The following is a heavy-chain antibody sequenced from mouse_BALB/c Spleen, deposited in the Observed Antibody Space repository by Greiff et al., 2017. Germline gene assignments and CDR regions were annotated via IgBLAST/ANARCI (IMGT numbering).Heavy chain of an antibody. V-gene: IGHV5-15*02. CDR1: GFTFSDYG. D-gene: IGHD1-3*01. CDR2: ISNLAYSI. J-gene: IGHJ4*01. Sequence: EVMLVESGGGLVQPGGSRKLSCAASGFTFSDYGMAWVRQAPGKGPEWVAFISNLAYSIYYADTVTGRFTISRENAKNTLYLEMSSLRSEDTAMYYCASDKKWGYYYAMDYWGQGTSVTVSS. CDR3: ASDKKWGYYYAMDY.